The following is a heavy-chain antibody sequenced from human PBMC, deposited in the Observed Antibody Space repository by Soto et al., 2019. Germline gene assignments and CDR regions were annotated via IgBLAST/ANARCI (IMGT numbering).Heavy chain of an antibody. CDR1: GFTFDDYA. CDR3: AKDGYYGMDV. V-gene: IGHV3-9*01. CDR2: ISWNSGSI. Sequence: EVQLVESGGGLVQPGRSLRLSCAASGFTFDDYAMHWVRQAPGKGLEWVSGISWNSGSIGYADSVKGRFTISRDNAKNSLYLQMNSLRAEDTALYYCAKDGYYGMDVWGQGTTVTVSS. J-gene: IGHJ6*02.